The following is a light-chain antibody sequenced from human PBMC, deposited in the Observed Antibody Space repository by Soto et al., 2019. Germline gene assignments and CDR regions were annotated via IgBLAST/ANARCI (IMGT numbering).Light chain of an antibody. CDR1: NSNIGAGYD. J-gene: IGLJ2*01. CDR2: GNT. CDR3: QSYDSSLSGSV. Sequence: QSVLRQPPSMSGAPGQRVTISCTGSNSNIGAGYDVHWYQQLPGTAPKLLLYGNTNRPSGVPDRFSGSKSGTSASLAITGLQADDEADYYCQSYDSSLSGSVFGGGTKLTV. V-gene: IGLV1-40*01.